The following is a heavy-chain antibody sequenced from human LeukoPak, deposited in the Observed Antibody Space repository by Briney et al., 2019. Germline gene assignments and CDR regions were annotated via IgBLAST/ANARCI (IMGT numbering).Heavy chain of an antibody. Sequence: GGSLRLSCAASGFPFSTYSMHWVRQAPGGGLEWVSSISSSGVYIYYADSMKGRFTISRDNAKNSLFLQMNSLRAEDTAVYYCARDLRSGYLINIYNFDFWGQGTLVTVSS. CDR3: ARDLRSGYLINIYNFDF. CDR1: GFPFSTYS. D-gene: IGHD3-9*01. V-gene: IGHV3-21*01. CDR2: ISSSGVYI. J-gene: IGHJ4*02.